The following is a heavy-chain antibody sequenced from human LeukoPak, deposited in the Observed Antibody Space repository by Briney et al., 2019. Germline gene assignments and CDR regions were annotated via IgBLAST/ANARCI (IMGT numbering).Heavy chain of an antibody. Sequence: PSETLSLTCTVSGGSISSSSYYWGWIRQPPGKGLEWIGSIYYSGSTYYNPSLKSRVTISVDTSKNQFSLKLSSVTAADTAVYYCARPISPGIAAAGTFQHWGQGTLVTVSS. V-gene: IGHV4-39*01. CDR2: IYYSGST. CDR3: ARPISPGIAAAGTFQH. CDR1: GGSISSSSYY. D-gene: IGHD6-13*01. J-gene: IGHJ1*01.